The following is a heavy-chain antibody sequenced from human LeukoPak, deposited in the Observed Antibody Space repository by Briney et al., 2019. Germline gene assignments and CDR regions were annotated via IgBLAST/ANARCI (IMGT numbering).Heavy chain of an antibody. V-gene: IGHV3-23*01. CDR1: GFTFSTSG. D-gene: IGHD5-18*01. Sequence: GGSLRLSCAASGFTFSTSGMSWVRQAPGKGLEWVSAISGSGGRTYYADSVKGRFTISRDNSKNTLYLQMNSLRAEDTAVYYCAKRIQSAMATGYWGQGTLVTVSS. CDR3: AKRIQSAMATGY. CDR2: ISGSGGRT. J-gene: IGHJ4*02.